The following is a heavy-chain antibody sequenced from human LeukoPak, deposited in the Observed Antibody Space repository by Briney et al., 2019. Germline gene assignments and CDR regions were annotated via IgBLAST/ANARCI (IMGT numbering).Heavy chain of an antibody. Sequence: ASVKVSCKASGYTFTSYGISWVRQAPGQGLEWMGWISAYNGNTNYAQKLQGRVTMTTDTSTSTAYMELRSLRSDDTAVYYCARGGTGYYEFNWFDPWGQGTLVTVSS. D-gene: IGHD3/OR15-3a*01. CDR1: GYTFTSYG. V-gene: IGHV1-18*01. J-gene: IGHJ5*02. CDR2: ISAYNGNT. CDR3: ARGGTGYYEFNWFDP.